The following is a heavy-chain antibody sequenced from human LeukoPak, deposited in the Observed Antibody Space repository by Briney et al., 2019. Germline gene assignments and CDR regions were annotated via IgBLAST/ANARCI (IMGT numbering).Heavy chain of an antibody. D-gene: IGHD1-1*01. CDR2: ILYSGTTT. CDR3: ARVGDWNDLVY. Sequence: SETLSLTCTVSGGSISPYYWSWIRQTPGKGPEWIGYILYSGTTTNYNPSLKSRVTISVDTSKNQFSLKLSSGTAADTAVYYCARVGDWNDLVYWGQGTLVTVSS. J-gene: IGHJ4*02. CDR1: GGSISPYY. V-gene: IGHV4-59*01.